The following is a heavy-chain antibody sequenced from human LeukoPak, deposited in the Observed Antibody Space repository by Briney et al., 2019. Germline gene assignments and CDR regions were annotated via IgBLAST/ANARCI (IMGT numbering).Heavy chain of an antibody. Sequence: GVSLRLSCAASGFTFSRYWMSWVRQAPGKGLEWVANIKQDGSEKYDVDSVKGRFTISRDNAKNSLYLQMNSLRAEDTAVYYCARGRRDSSGWYSLRESVAYMDVWGKGTTVTVSS. CDR1: GFTFSRYW. CDR2: IKQDGSEK. CDR3: ARGRRDSSGWYSLRESVAYMDV. J-gene: IGHJ6*03. D-gene: IGHD6-19*01. V-gene: IGHV3-7*01.